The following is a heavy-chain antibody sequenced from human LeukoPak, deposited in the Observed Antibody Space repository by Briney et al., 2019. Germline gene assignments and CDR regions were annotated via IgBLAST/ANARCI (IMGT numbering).Heavy chain of an antibody. J-gene: IGHJ5*02. CDR2: ISYSGST. V-gene: IGHV4-39*01. D-gene: IGHD5-18*01. Sequence: SETLSLTCTVCGGSITTNNYYWGWIRQPPGKGLEWIGMISYSGSTYYNPSLKSRVTISRETSKNQFSLKVRSVTAADTAVYYCTRRPHTDPRWVDPWGKGTLVTVSS. CDR3: TRRPHTDPRWVDP. CDR1: GGSITTNNYY.